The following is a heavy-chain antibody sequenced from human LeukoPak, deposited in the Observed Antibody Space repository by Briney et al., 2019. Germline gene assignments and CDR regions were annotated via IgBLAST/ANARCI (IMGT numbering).Heavy chain of an antibody. J-gene: IGHJ3*02. CDR2: IIPIFGTA. D-gene: IGHD6-19*01. CDR1: GGTFSSYA. Sequence: GSSVKVSCKASGGTFSSYAISWVRQAPGQGLEWMGGIIPIFGTANYAQKFQGRVTITADESTSTAYMELSSLRAEDTAVYYCARTVYSSNDAFDIWGQGTMVTVSS. CDR3: ARTVYSSNDAFDI. V-gene: IGHV1-69*01.